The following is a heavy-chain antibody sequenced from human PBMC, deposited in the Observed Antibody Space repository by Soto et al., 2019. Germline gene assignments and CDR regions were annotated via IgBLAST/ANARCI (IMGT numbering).Heavy chain of an antibody. CDR3: AKERVSQYYYYYGMDV. J-gene: IGHJ6*02. CDR1: GFIFSNYV. Sequence: EVQLLESGGGLVQPGGSLRLSCAASGFIFSNYVMSWVRQAPGKGREWVSGISGTGDNTDYADSVKGRFTISRDNSRNTLYLQMNSLRAEDTAVYYCAKERVSQYYYYYGMDVWGQGTTVIVFS. D-gene: IGHD3-22*01. CDR2: ISGTGDNT. V-gene: IGHV3-23*01.